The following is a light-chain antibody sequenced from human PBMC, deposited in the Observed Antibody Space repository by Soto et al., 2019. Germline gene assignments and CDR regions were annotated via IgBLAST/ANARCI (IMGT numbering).Light chain of an antibody. Sequence: IVLTQSPATLSVSLGERATLSCRASQSVGSYFAWYQQKPGQAPRLLIYDSSTRATGVPARFSGSGSGTDFTLTISSLQPEDFAMYYCQQRSNWPSTFGQGTKVEIK. CDR3: QQRSNWPST. CDR2: DSS. V-gene: IGKV3-11*01. J-gene: IGKJ1*01. CDR1: QSVGSY.